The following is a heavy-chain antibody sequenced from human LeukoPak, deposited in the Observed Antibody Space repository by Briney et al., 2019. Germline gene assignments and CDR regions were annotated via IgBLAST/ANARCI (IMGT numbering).Heavy chain of an antibody. CDR3: AGQAVTDY. Sequence: SETLSLTCTVSGGSISSSSYYWGWIRQPPGKGLEWLGSIYYSGSTYYNPSLKSRVTISVDTAKNQCSLKLSSVTAADTAVYYCAGQAVTDYWGQGTLVTVSS. J-gene: IGHJ4*02. V-gene: IGHV4-39*07. CDR2: IYYSGST. CDR1: GGSISSSSYY. D-gene: IGHD2-15*01.